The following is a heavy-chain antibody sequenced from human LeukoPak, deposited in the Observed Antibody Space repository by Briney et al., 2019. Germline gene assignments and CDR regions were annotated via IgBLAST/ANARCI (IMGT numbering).Heavy chain of an antibody. CDR3: TTDGVVQRSDY. Sequence: GGSLRLSCAASGFTFSNAWMSWVRQAPGKGLGWVGRIKSKTDGGTTDYAAPVKGRFTISRDDSKNTLYLQMNSLKYKDTALYYCTTDGVVQRSDYWGQGTLVTVSS. D-gene: IGHD2-2*01. J-gene: IGHJ4*02. CDR1: GFTFSNAW. CDR2: IKSKTDGGTT. V-gene: IGHV3-15*01.